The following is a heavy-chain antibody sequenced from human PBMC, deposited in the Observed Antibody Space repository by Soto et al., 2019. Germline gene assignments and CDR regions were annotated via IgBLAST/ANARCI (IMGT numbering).Heavy chain of an antibody. Sequence: QVQLVESGGGMVQPGRSLRLSCAASGFTFSSYGMHWVRQAPGKGLEWVAVISYDGSNKYYADSVKGRFTISRDNSKNTLYLQMNSLRAEDTAVYYCAKDKIAVAGSILDYWGQGTLVTVSS. CDR2: ISYDGSNK. V-gene: IGHV3-30*18. CDR1: GFTFSSYG. J-gene: IGHJ4*02. D-gene: IGHD6-19*01. CDR3: AKDKIAVAGSILDY.